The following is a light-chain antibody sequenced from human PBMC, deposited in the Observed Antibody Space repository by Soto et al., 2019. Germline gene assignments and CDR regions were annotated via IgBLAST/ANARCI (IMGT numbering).Light chain of an antibody. J-gene: IGKJ4*01. Sequence: DIPMTQSPSTLSASVGDRVTITCRASQSISSWLAWYQQKPGKAPKLLIYRASSLQSGVPSRFSGSGSGPGFTLTIRILQADDFATYYCQQYNNCSLTFGGGTKVEIK. V-gene: IGKV1-5*03. CDR2: RAS. CDR3: QQYNNCSLT. CDR1: QSISSW.